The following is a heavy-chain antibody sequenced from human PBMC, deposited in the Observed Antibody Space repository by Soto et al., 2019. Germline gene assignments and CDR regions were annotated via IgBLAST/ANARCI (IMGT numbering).Heavy chain of an antibody. Sequence: SETLSLTCTVSGGSISSSSYYWRWIRQPPGKGLEWIGSIYYSGSTYYNPSLKSRVTISVDTSKNQFSLKLSSVTAADTAVYYCARHVRYYDSSGYYYGYNWFDPWGQGTLVTVSS. CDR1: GGSISSSSYY. CDR3: ARHVRYYDSSGYYYGYNWFDP. CDR2: IYYSGST. D-gene: IGHD3-22*01. V-gene: IGHV4-39*01. J-gene: IGHJ5*02.